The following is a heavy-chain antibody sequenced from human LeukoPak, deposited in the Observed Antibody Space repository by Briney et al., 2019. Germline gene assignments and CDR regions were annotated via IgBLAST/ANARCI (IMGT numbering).Heavy chain of an antibody. J-gene: IGHJ6*02. CDR2: IWYDGSNK. Sequence: PGRSLRLSCAASGFTFSSYGMHWVRQAPGKGLEWVAVIWYDGSNKYYADSVKGRFTISRDNSKNTLYLQMNSLRAEDTAVYYCARVRSSGRNYYGMDVWGQGTTVTVSS. D-gene: IGHD3-10*01. CDR3: ARVRSSGRNYYGMDV. V-gene: IGHV3-33*01. CDR1: GFTFSSYG.